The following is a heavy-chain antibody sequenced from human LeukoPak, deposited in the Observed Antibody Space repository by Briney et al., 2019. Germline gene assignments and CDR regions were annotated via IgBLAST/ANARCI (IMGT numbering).Heavy chain of an antibody. Sequence: GGSLRLSCAASGFTLSSYAMHWVRQAPGKGLEWVAVISYDGSNKYYADSVKGRFTISRDNSKNTLYLQMNSLRAEDTAVYYCARDGSRTYCYYYGMDVWGKGTTVTVSS. D-gene: IGHD2-15*01. J-gene: IGHJ6*04. CDR2: ISYDGSNK. V-gene: IGHV3-30*04. CDR1: GFTLSSYA. CDR3: ARDGSRTYCYYYGMDV.